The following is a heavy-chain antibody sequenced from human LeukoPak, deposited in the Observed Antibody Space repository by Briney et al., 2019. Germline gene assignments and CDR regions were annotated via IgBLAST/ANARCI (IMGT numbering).Heavy chain of an antibody. CDR3: ARDGVSYGWFDP. J-gene: IGHJ5*02. Sequence: PGGSLRLSCAASGFTFSSYAMSWVRQAPGKGLEWVSAISGSGGSTYYADSVKGRFTISRDNSKNSLYLQMNSLRDEDTAVYYCARDGVSYGWFDPWGQGTLVTVSS. V-gene: IGHV3-23*01. D-gene: IGHD3-10*01. CDR2: ISGSGGST. CDR1: GFTFSSYA.